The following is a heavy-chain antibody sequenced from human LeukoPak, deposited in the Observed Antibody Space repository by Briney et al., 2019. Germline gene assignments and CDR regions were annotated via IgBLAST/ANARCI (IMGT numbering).Heavy chain of an antibody. CDR3: ARALGSYHGGVYFDY. D-gene: IGHD1-26*01. V-gene: IGHV3-53*01. J-gene: IGHJ4*02. Sequence: GGSLRLSCAASGFTVSSNYISWVRQAPGKGLEWVSVIYSGGSTYYADSVKGRFTISRDNSKNTLYLQMNSLRAEDTAVYYCARALGSYHGGVYFDYWGQGTLVTVSS. CDR1: GFTVSSNY. CDR2: IYSGGST.